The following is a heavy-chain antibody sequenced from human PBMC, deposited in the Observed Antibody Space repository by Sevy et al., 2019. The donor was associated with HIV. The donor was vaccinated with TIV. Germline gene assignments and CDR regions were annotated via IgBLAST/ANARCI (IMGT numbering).Heavy chain of an antibody. CDR3: ARELAYCDGDCSRAEYFQH. CDR1: GYPFSNYG. D-gene: IGHD2-21*02. V-gene: IGHV1-18*01. J-gene: IGHJ1*01. Sequence: ASVKVSCKASGYPFSNYGISWVRQAPGQGLEWMGWISPYNGDTSYAQKFQGRVTVTTDTSTSTAYMELRSLRSDDTAIYYCARELAYCDGDCSRAEYFQHWGRGALVTVSS. CDR2: ISPYNGDT.